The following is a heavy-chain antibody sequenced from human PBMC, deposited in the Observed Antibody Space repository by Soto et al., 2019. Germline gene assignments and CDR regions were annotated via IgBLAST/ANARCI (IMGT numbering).Heavy chain of an antibody. D-gene: IGHD1-20*01. CDR1: SHTITGSY. J-gene: IGHJ5*02. Sequence: ASVKGSCKASSHTITGSYMHWVRQPPGQGLEWMGIIIPDGDVTTYAHKFRSRVTLTREMSTSTSFMELRSMTSEATAVYYCASKFSRGTFRYSDTWGQGTLVTVSS. CDR3: ASKFSRGTFRYSDT. CDR2: IIPDGDVT. V-gene: IGHV1-46*01.